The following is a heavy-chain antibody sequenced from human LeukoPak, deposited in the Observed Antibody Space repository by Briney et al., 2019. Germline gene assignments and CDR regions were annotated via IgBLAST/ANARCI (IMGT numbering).Heavy chain of an antibody. CDR3: ARHSRPSMVRGAAGGMDV. Sequence: GESLKISCNGSGYXFTNYWINWVRQMPGKGLEWMGRIYPTDSYTNYSPSFQGHVTISADKSISTAYLQWSSLKASDTAMYYCARHSRPSMVRGAAGGMDVWGQGTTVIVSS. J-gene: IGHJ6*02. CDR2: IYPTDSYT. V-gene: IGHV5-10-1*01. CDR1: GYXFTNYW. D-gene: IGHD3-10*01.